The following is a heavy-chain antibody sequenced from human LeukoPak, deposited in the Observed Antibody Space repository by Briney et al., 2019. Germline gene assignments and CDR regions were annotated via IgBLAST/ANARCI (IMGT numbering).Heavy chain of an antibody. D-gene: IGHD4-11*01. J-gene: IGHJ4*02. V-gene: IGHV4-59*08. CDR2: IYYSGGT. Sequence: SETLSLTCTVSGGSISSYYWSWIRQPPGKGLEWIGYIYYSGGTNYNPSLKSRLTISVDTSKNQFSLKLSSVTAADTAVYYCARQGPLTTAVSTRTNPFDYWGQGTLVTVSS. CDR1: GGSISSYY. CDR3: ARQGPLTTAVSTRTNPFDY.